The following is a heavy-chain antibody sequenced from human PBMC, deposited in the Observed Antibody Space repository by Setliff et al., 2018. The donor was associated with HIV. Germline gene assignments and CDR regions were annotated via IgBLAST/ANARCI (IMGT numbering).Heavy chain of an antibody. CDR1: GFTFSTYW. CDR3: AKDGDFRNSDYDAFDF. CDR2: INNDGRKT. D-gene: IGHD7-27*01. V-gene: IGHV3-74*03. J-gene: IGHJ3*01. Sequence: GGSLRLSCAASGFTFSTYWMHWVRQAPGKGLVWVSHINNDGRKTTYADSVKGRFTVSRDNAKNTLYLQMNSLRVEDTGVYYCAKDGDFRNSDYDAFDFWGQGTMVTVSS.